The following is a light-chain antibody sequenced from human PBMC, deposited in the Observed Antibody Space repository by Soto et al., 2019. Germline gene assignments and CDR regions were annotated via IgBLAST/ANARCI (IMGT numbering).Light chain of an antibody. CDR1: QSISIW. CDR3: QQYNSFPLT. Sequence: DIQMTQSPSTLSASVGDKVTITCRASQSISIWLAWYQQKPGKAPNLLIYKASSLESGVPSRFSGSGSGTEFTLTISSLQPDDSATYYCQQYNSFPLTFGGGTKVEIK. CDR2: KAS. V-gene: IGKV1-5*03. J-gene: IGKJ4*01.